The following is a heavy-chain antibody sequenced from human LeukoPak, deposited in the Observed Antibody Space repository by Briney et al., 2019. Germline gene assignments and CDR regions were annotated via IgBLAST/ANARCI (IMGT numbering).Heavy chain of an antibody. CDR1: GGSIRSYY. CDR3: ARDYYGSGSYYDAFDI. Sequence: PSETLSLTCTVSGGSIRSYYWSWIRQPPGKGLEWIGYIYYSGSTNYNPSLKSRVTISVDTSKNQFSLKLSSVTAADTAVYYCARDYYGSGSYYDAFDIWGQGTMVTVSS. J-gene: IGHJ3*02. V-gene: IGHV4-59*01. CDR2: IYYSGST. D-gene: IGHD3-10*01.